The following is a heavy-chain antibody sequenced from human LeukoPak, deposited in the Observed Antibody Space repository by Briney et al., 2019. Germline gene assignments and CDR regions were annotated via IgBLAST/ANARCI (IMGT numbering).Heavy chain of an antibody. D-gene: IGHD3-22*01. V-gene: IGHV3-53*01. CDR2: IYSGGDT. Sequence: GGSLRLSCAASGFTISSTYMSWVRQAPGKGLECVSVIYSGGDTFYADSVKGRFTISRDNSKNTLYLQMNSLRAEDTAVYYCARGPYHYDRSGFFGYWGQGTLVTVSS. CDR3: ARGPYHYDRSGFFGY. J-gene: IGHJ4*02. CDR1: GFTISSTY.